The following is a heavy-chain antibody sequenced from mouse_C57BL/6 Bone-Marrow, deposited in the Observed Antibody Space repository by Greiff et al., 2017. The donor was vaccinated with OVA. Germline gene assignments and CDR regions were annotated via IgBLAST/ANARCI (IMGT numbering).Heavy chain of an antibody. CDR1: DSEVFPIAY. Sequence: VKLQESGSELRSPGSSVKLSCKDFDSEVFPIAYMSWVRQKPGHGFEWIGGILPSIGRTIYGEKFEDKATLDADTLSNTAYLELNSLTSEDSAIYYCARSSNYEGFAYWGQGTLVTVSA. CDR2: ILPSIGRT. D-gene: IGHD2-5*01. CDR3: ARSSNYEGFAY. V-gene: IGHV15-2*01. J-gene: IGHJ3*01.